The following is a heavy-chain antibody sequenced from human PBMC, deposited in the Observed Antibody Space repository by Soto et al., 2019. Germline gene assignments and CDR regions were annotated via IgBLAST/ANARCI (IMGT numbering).Heavy chain of an antibody. CDR2: ISGSGGST. V-gene: IGHV3-23*01. J-gene: IGHJ6*02. CDR3: ATVGSSAPNYYYYGMDV. CDR1: GFTFSSYA. D-gene: IGHD1-26*01. Sequence: QPGGSLRLSCAASGFTFSSYAMSWVRQAPGKGLEWVSAISGSGGSTYYADSVKGRFTISRDNSKNTLYLQMNSLRAEDTAVYYCATVGSSAPNYYYYGMDVWGQGTTVTVS.